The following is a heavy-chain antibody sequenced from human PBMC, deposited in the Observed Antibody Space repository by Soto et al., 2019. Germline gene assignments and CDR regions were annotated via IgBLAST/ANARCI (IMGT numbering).Heavy chain of an antibody. CDR1: GGSFSGYY. V-gene: IGHV4-34*01. D-gene: IGHD3-3*01. Sequence: SETLSLTCAVYGGSFSGYYWSWIRQPPGKGLEWIGEIDHSGSTNYNPSLKSRVTISVDTSKNQFSLKLSSLTAADTAVYYCAASKEFDDFWSVSYYYYYGMDGWGQGTSVTVSS. CDR3: AASKEFDDFWSVSYYYYYGMDG. J-gene: IGHJ6*02. CDR2: IDHSGST.